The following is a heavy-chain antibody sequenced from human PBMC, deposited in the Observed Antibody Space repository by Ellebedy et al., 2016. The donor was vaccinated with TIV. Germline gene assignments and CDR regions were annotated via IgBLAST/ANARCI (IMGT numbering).Heavy chain of an antibody. V-gene: IGHV4-59*12. CDR2: IDYSGGT. CDR1: GGSISNNY. J-gene: IGHJ6*02. CDR3: SRDGRFSFGSNPDVAMDV. D-gene: IGHD5-18*01. Sequence: MPSETLSLTCTVSGGSISNNYWSWIRQPPGKGLEWIGYIDYSGGTNYNPSLKSRVTISVYTSKNQFSLRLNSVTAADTAVYFCSRDGRFSFGSNPDVAMDVWGPGITVTVSS.